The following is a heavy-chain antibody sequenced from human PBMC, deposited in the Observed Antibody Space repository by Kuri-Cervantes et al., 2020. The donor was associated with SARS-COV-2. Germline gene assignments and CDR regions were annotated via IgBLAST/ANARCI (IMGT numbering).Heavy chain of an antibody. Sequence: SVKVSCKASGGTFSSYTISWVRQAPGQGLEWMGGIIPIFGTASYAQKFQGRVTMTRDTSTSTVYMELSSLRSEDTAVYYCARDSVVVAATLGEDWFDPWGQGTLVTVSS. V-gene: IGHV1-69*05. D-gene: IGHD2-15*01. CDR1: GGTFSSYT. J-gene: IGHJ5*02. CDR2: IIPIFGTA. CDR3: ARDSVVVAATLGEDWFDP.